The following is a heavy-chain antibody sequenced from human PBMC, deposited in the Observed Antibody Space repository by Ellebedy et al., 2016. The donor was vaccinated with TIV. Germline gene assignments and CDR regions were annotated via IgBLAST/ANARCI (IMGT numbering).Heavy chain of an antibody. J-gene: IGHJ6*02. V-gene: IGHV1-2*02. CDR3: ARDRASMTMIVVEFYYYGMDV. Sequence: ASVKVSCKASGYTFTGYYMHWVRQAPGQGLEWMGWINPNSGGTNYARKLQGRVTMTTDTSTSTAYMELRSLRSDDTAVYYCARDRASMTMIVVEFYYYGMDVWGQGTTVTVSS. CDR1: GYTFTGYY. CDR2: INPNSGGT. D-gene: IGHD3-22*01.